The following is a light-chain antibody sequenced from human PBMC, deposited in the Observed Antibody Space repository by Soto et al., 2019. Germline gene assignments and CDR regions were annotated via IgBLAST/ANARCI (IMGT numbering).Light chain of an antibody. CDR2: AAL. CDR1: QGISNS. J-gene: IGKJ3*01. V-gene: IGKV1-27*01. CDR3: QNYHSAPYT. Sequence: DIQMTQSPSSLSASVGDRVTITCRASQGISNSLAWYQQKPGKVPKLLISAALTLPSGVPSRFSGSGSGTDFTLTISSLQPEDVATYYCQNYHSAPYTFGHGTKVDVK.